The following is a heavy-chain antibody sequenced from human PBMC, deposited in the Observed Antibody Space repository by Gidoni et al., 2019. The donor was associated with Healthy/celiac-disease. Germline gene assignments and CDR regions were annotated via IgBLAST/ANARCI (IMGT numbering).Heavy chain of an antibody. D-gene: IGHD3-22*01. J-gene: IGHJ4*02. Sequence: QVQLQESGPGLVKPSQTLSLTCTVSGGSISSGDYYWSWIRQPPGKGLEWIGYIYHSGGTSYNPSLKSRVTISLDTSKNQFSLKLRSVTAADTAVYYCARAYYYLSSGYLPPFDYWGQGTLVTISS. CDR3: ARAYYYLSSGYLPPFDY. CDR1: GGSISSGDYY. V-gene: IGHV4-30-4*01. CDR2: IYHSGGT.